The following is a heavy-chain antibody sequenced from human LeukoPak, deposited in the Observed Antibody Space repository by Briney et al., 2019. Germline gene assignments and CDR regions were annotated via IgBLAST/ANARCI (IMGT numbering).Heavy chain of an antibody. Sequence: PSETLSLTCTVSGGSISSYYWSWIRQPPGKGLEGIGYIYYSGSTNYNPSLKSRVTISVDTSKNQFSLKLGSVTAADTAVYYCARALIPGIAAAGTEFDYWGKGTLVTVSS. CDR3: ARALIPGIAAAGTEFDY. CDR2: IYYSGST. J-gene: IGHJ4*02. V-gene: IGHV4-59*01. D-gene: IGHD6-13*01. CDR1: GGSISSYY.